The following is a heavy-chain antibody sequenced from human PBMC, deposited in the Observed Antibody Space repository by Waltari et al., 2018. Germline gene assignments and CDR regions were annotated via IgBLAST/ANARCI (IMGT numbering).Heavy chain of an antibody. CDR2: INPNSGGT. Sequence: QVQLVQSGAEVKKPGASVKVSCKASGYTFTGYYMHWVRQAPGQGLEWMGWINPNSGGTNYAQKFQGRVTMTRDTSISTAYMELSRLRSDDTAVYYCARVGVSYCSGGSCLFEYYFDYWGQGTLVTVSS. V-gene: IGHV1-2*02. CDR3: ARVGVSYCSGGSCLFEYYFDY. CDR1: GYTFTGYY. D-gene: IGHD2-15*01. J-gene: IGHJ4*02.